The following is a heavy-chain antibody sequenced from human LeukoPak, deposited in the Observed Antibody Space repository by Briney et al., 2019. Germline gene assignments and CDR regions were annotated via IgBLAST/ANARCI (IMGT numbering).Heavy chain of an antibody. CDR1: GYTFTSYG. V-gene: IGHV1-18*01. CDR2: ISAYNGNT. Sequence: ASVKVSCKASGYTFTSYGISWVRQAPGQGLEWMGWISAYNGNTNYAQKLQGRVTMTTDTSTSTAYMGLRSLRSDDTAVYYCARTGGEYYYDSSESGFDYWGQGTLVTVSS. J-gene: IGHJ4*02. CDR3: ARTGGEYYYDSSESGFDY. D-gene: IGHD3-22*01.